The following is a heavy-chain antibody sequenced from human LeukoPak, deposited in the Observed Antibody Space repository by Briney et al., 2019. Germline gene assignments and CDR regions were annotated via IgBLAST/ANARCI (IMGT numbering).Heavy chain of an antibody. V-gene: IGHV3-23*01. CDR1: GFTFSSYA. CDR2: ISGSGDST. D-gene: IGHD2-2*01. J-gene: IGHJ5*02. Sequence: GGSLRLSCAASGFTFSSYAMSWVRQAPGKGLEWVSSISGSGDSTYYADSVKGRFTISRDKTKNTLYLQMNSLRAEDTAVYYSAKDSVVVPAGWFDPWGQGTLVTVSS. CDR3: AKDSVVVPAGWFDP.